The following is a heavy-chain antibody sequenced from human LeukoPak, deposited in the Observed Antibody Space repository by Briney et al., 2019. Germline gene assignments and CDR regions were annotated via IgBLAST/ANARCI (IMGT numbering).Heavy chain of an antibody. CDR1: GFTFSSYS. Sequence: GGSLRLSCAASGFTFSSYSMNWVRQAPGKGLEGVSSISSSSSYIYYADSVKGRFTISRDNAKNSLYLQMNSLRAEDTAVYYCARDKRLEVGATTYYYYGMDVWGQGTTVTVSS. CDR3: ARDKRLEVGATTYYYYGMDV. J-gene: IGHJ6*02. V-gene: IGHV3-21*01. D-gene: IGHD1-26*01. CDR2: ISSSSSYI.